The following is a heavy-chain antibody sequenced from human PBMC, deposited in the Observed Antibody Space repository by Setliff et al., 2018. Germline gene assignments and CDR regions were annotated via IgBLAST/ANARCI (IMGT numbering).Heavy chain of an antibody. CDR2: INYYGSIFDDGTTYST. Sequence: TLSLTCTVSGGSISNSTFYWGWIRQPPGKGLEWIGSINYYGSIFDDGTTYSTYYNPSLKSRATISIDTSKGQFSLKLSSMTAADTALYYCARNPDFLQYSFDLWGRGTLVTVSS. J-gene: IGHJ2*01. CDR1: GGSISNSTFY. V-gene: IGHV4-39*07. CDR3: ARNPDFLQYSFDL. D-gene: IGHD5-12*01.